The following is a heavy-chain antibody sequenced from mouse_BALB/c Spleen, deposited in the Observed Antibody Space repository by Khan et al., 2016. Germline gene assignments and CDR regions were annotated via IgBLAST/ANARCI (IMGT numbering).Heavy chain of an antibody. J-gene: IGHJ2*01. V-gene: IGHV3-6*02. Sequence: EVQLQESGPGLVKPSQSLSLTCSVTGYSITSGYYWNWIRQFPENKMEWMGYISYDGSSNYNPTLKNRISITRDTSKNQVFLKLNAVTTEDTATCYLASMFTAGSFDYWGPGPPLPVSS. D-gene: IGHD2-2*01. CDR3: ASMFTAGSFDY. CDR2: ISYDGSS. CDR1: GYSITSGYY.